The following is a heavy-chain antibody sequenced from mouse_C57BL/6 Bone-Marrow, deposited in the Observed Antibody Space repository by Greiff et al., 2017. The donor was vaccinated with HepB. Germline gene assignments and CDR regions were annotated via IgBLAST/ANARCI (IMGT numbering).Heavy chain of an antibody. V-gene: IGHV1-26*01. Sequence: VQLQQSGPELVKPGASVKISCKASGYTFTDYYMNWVKQSHGKSLEWIGDINPNNGGTSYNQKFKGKATLTVDKSSSTAYMELRSLTSEDSAVYYCARVNYDGPEEYFDYWGQGTTLTVSS. D-gene: IGHD1-1*01. CDR2: INPNNGGT. CDR1: GYTFTDYY. J-gene: IGHJ2*01. CDR3: ARVNYDGPEEYFDY.